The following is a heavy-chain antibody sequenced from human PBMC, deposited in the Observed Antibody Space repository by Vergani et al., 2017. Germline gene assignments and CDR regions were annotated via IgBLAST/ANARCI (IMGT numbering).Heavy chain of an antibody. CDR1: GFIFSDYV. CDR3: ARDKSKRAPAVMGTYYYYMDV. V-gene: IGHV3-33*01. CDR2: IWHDGINE. D-gene: IGHD3-16*01. Sequence: QVQLVESGGGVVQPGKSLSLSCETSGFIFSDYVMHWVRQAPGKGLEWVAGIWHDGINEKYVDSVQGRFTISRDNSKNTLYLEMESLRVEDTAVYFCARDKSKRAPAVMGTYYYYMDVWGKGTKVTVSS. J-gene: IGHJ6*03.